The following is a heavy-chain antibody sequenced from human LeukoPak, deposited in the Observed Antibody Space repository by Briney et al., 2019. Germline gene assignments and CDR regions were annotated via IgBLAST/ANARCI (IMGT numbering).Heavy chain of an antibody. CDR3: ARVVTKTYYYYYMDV. CDR2: IYYSGST. CDR1: GDSISSGDYY. Sequence: SETLPLTCTVSGDSISSGDYYWSWIRQPAGKGLEWIGYIYYSGSTNYNPSLKSRVTISVDTSKNQFSLKLSSVTAADTAVYYCARVVTKTYYYYYMDVWGKGTTVTISS. D-gene: IGHD5-18*01. V-gene: IGHV4-61*10. J-gene: IGHJ6*03.